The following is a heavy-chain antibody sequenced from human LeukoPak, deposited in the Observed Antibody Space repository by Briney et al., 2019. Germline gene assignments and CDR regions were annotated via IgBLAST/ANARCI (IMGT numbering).Heavy chain of an antibody. J-gene: IGHJ4*02. CDR3: AKDLLSKGLFHY. CDR2: ISGSGGST. CDR1: GFTFSSYA. D-gene: IGHD2-2*01. V-gene: IGHV3-23*01. Sequence: XGSLRLSCAASGFTFSSYAMSWVRQAPGKGLEWVSAISGSGGSTYYADSVKGGFTISRDNSKNTLYLQMNSLRAEDTAVYYCAKDLLSKGLFHYWGQGTLVTVSS.